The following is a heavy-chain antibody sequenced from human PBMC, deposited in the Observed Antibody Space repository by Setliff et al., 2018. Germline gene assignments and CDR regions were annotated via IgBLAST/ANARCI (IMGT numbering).Heavy chain of an antibody. CDR2: INSDGSTI. Sequence: GGSLRLSCTASGFTFSNSWMHWVRQAPGEGLVWVSRINSDGSTINYGDSVKGRFTVSRDNAKNTLYLQVDSLRAEDTGLYYCARAGFYRFDYWGQGTVVTVSS. CDR1: GFTFSNSW. J-gene: IGHJ4*02. V-gene: IGHV3-74*01. D-gene: IGHD3-10*01. CDR3: ARAGFYRFDY.